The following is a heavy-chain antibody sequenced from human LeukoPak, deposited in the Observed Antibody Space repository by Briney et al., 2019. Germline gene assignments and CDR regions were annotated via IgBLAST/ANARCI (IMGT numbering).Heavy chain of an antibody. D-gene: IGHD3-10*01. CDR1: GFNFSSYS. Sequence: GGSLRLSCAASGFNFSSYSMHWVRQAPGKGLEWVSSISGSSSYIFYADSVKGRFTISRDNAKNSLYLQMNSLRAEDTAVYYCARSAGSGSYDYWGQGTLVTVSS. CDR3: ARSAGSGSYDY. J-gene: IGHJ4*02. CDR2: ISGSSSYI. V-gene: IGHV3-21*01.